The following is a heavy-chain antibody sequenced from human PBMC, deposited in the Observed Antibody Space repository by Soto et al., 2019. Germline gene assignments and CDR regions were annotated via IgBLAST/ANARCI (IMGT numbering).Heavy chain of an antibody. D-gene: IGHD5-18*01. J-gene: IGHJ4*02. CDR2: ISVTSAYT. CDR1: GSTFNDYY. CDR3: AINPRSSYGPFDY. V-gene: IGHV3-11*06. Sequence: ALTLSCVAAGSTFNDYYMSWICQAPGKGLEWLSYISVTSAYTNYAESVRGRFTISRDNAQNSLYLQMNSLRAEDTALYYCAINPRSSYGPFDYWGRGTLVTVSS.